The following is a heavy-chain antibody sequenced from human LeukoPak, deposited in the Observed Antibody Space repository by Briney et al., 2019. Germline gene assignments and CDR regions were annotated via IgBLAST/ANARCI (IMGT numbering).Heavy chain of an antibody. CDR1: GYTFTAYH. CDR3: ARGYLDLYSGCDY. J-gene: IGHJ4*02. V-gene: IGHV1-2*02. Sequence: ASVKVSCKASGYTFTAYHLHWVRQAPGQGLEWMGWINPDSGGTNFAQKFQGRVTLTRDTSITTAYMDLSRLTSDDTAVYYCARGYLDLYSGCDYWGQGTLVTVSS. D-gene: IGHD1-26*01. CDR2: INPDSGGT.